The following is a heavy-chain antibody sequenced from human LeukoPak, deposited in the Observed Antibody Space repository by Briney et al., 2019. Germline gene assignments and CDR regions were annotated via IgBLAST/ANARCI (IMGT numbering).Heavy chain of an antibody. CDR1: GYILTELS. CDR3: ATVASLAVAGSLGYNWFDP. CDR2: FDPEDGET. J-gene: IGHJ5*02. V-gene: IGHV1-24*01. D-gene: IGHD6-19*01. Sequence: ASVKVSCKVSGYILTELSMHWVRQAPGKGLEWMGGFDPEDGETIYAQKFQGRVTMTEDTSTDTAYMELSSLRSEDTAVYYCATVASLAVAGSLGYNWFDPRGQGTLVTVSS.